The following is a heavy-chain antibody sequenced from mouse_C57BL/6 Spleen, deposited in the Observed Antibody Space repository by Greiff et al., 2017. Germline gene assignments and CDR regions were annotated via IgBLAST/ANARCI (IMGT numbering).Heavy chain of an antibody. V-gene: IGHV1-81*01. CDR2: IYPRSGNT. CDR1: GYTFTSYG. J-gene: IGHJ2*01. Sequence: QVQLQQSGAELARPGASVKLSCKASGYTFTSYGISWVKQRTGQGLEWIGEIYPRSGNTYYNEKFKGKATLTADKSSSTAYMELRSLTSEDYAVYFCARGDDYGGYFDYWGQGTTLTVSS. D-gene: IGHD2-4*01. CDR3: ARGDDYGGYFDY.